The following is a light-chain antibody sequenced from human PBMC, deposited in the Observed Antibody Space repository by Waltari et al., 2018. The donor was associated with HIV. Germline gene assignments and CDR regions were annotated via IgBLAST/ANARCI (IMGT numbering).Light chain of an antibody. CDR1: QSLVHENGNTY. CDR3: MQVRSYPRT. V-gene: IGKV2-24*01. CDR2: RVS. Sequence: DIVLTQTPLSAAFIVGQSASITCRSSQSLVHENGNTYLSWFYQRPGEPSRLLIYRVSLRLTGVSDRFSGGGAGTQFTLKITSVEADDVGMYYCMQVRSYPRTFGQGTKVEI. J-gene: IGKJ1*01.